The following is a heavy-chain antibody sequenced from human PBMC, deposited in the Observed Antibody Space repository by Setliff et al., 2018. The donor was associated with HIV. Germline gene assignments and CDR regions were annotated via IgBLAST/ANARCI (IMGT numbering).Heavy chain of an antibody. J-gene: IGHJ4*02. V-gene: IGHV4-59*08. CDR1: GGSISSHY. Sequence: PSETLSLTCTVSGGSISSHYWSWIRQPPGKGLEWIGYIYHGGSTLYNPSLRSRVTISVDTSKNHFSLILTSVTAADTAVYYCVRRTDYYGSGSESSFDYWGQGTLVTVSS. D-gene: IGHD3-10*01. CDR2: IYHGGST. CDR3: VRRTDYYGSGSESSFDY.